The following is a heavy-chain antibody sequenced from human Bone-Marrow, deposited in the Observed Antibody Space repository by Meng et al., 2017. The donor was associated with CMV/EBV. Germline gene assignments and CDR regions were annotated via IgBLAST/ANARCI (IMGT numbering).Heavy chain of an antibody. CDR3: ARDPKKGTRNNWFDP. CDR2: INPSGDST. CDR1: GYTFTFYS. V-gene: IGHV1-46*01. Sequence: ASVKVSCKASGYTFTFYSMHWMRQAPGQGLEWMGVINPSGDSTSYAQKFQGRVTMTRDTSISTAYMELSRLRSDDTAVYYCARDPKKGTRNNWFDPWGQGTLVTVSS. J-gene: IGHJ5*02. D-gene: IGHD2-2*01.